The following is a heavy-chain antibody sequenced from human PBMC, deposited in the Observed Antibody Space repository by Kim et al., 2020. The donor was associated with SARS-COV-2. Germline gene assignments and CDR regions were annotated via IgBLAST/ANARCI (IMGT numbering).Heavy chain of an antibody. CDR2: ISAYNGNT. Sequence: ASVKVSCKASGYTFTSYGISWVRQAPGQGLEWMGWISAYNGNTNYAQKLQGRVTMTTDTSTSTAYMELRSLRSDDTAVYYCARGSHDYGDYYLFFALDYYMDVWGKGTTVTVSS. J-gene: IGHJ6*03. CDR1: GYTFTSYG. D-gene: IGHD4-17*01. V-gene: IGHV1-18*01. CDR3: ARGSHDYGDYYLFFALDYYMDV.